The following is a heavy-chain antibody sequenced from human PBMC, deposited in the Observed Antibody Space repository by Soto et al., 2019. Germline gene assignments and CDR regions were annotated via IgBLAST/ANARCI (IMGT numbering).Heavy chain of an antibody. V-gene: IGHV1-69*01. CDR1: GGTFSSYA. CDR3: ARTMLSGRATSFDY. CDR2: IIPIFGTA. Sequence: QVQLVQSGAEVKKPGSSVKVSSKASGGTFSSYAISWVRQAPGQGLEWMGGIIPIFGTANYAQKFQGRVTITADESTSTAYMELSSLRSEDTAVYYCARTMLSGRATSFDYWGQGTLVTVSS. J-gene: IGHJ4*02. D-gene: IGHD1-26*01.